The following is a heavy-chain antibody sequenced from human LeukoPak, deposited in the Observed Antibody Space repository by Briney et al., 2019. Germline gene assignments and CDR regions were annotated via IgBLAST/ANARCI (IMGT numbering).Heavy chain of an antibody. CDR3: ARGRQWLVDY. V-gene: IGHV4-61*05. D-gene: IGHD6-19*01. CDR2: IYYSGST. J-gene: IGHJ4*02. CDR1: GGSISSSSYY. Sequence: SETLSLTCTVSGGSISSSSYYWGWIRQPPGKGLEWIGYIYYSGSTNYNPSLKSRVTISVDTSKNQFSLKLSSVTAADTAVYYCARGRQWLVDYWGQGTLVTVSS.